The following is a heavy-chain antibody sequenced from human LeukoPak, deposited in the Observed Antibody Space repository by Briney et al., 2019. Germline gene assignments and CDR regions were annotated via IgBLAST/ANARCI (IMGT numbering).Heavy chain of an antibody. Sequence: GGSLRLSCVASGFTFSRYDMHWVRQAPGKGLEWVAVTSDDGRKEIYADSVKGRFTISRDNAKNSLYLQMNSLRGEDTAVYYCARERIAATEWDYWGQGTLVTVSS. CDR1: GFTFSRYD. D-gene: IGHD6-13*01. V-gene: IGHV3-30*04. CDR3: ARERIAATEWDY. CDR2: TSDDGRKE. J-gene: IGHJ4*02.